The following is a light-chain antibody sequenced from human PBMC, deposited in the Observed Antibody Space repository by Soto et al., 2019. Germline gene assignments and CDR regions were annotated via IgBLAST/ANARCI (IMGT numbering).Light chain of an antibody. CDR1: SSDVGGYNY. CDR3: SSYAGSNNFDV. V-gene: IGLV2-8*01. CDR2: EVS. J-gene: IGLJ1*01. Sequence: QSVLTQPPSASGSPGQSVTISCTGTSSDVGGYNYVSWYQQHPGKAPKLVIYEVSKRPSGVPDRFSGSKSGNTASLTVSGLQAEDEADYYCSSYAGSNNFDVFGTGTKVTAL.